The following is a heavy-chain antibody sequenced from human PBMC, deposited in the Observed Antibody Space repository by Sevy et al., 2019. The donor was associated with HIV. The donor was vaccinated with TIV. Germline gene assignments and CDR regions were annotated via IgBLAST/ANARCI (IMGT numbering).Heavy chain of an antibody. CDR3: ARRGGYYDFWSGYWNDAFDI. J-gene: IGHJ3*02. CDR2: INSDGSTI. Sequence: GGSLRLSCEASGFTFSSHWMHWVRQGPGKGLVWVSRINSDGSTISYADSVKGRFTISRDNAKNTLYLQMNSLRAEDTAGYYGARRGGYYDFWSGYWNDAFDIWGQGTMVTVSS. V-gene: IGHV3-74*01. D-gene: IGHD3-3*01. CDR1: GFTFSSHW.